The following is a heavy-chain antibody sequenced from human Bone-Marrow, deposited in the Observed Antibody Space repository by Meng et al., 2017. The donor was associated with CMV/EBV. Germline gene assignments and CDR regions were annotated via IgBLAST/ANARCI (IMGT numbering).Heavy chain of an antibody. CDR1: GFTFSGSA. V-gene: IGHV3-73*01. J-gene: IGHJ5*02. Sequence: LSLTCAASGFTFSGSAMHWVRQASGKGLEWVGRIRSKANSYATAYAASVKGRFTISRDDSKNTAYLQMNSLKTEDTAVYYCTRLHKFDPWGQGTLVTVPS. CDR2: IRSKANSYAT. CDR3: TRLHKFDP.